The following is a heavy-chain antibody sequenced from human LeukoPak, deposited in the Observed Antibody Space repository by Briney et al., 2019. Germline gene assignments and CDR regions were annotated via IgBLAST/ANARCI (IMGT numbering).Heavy chain of an antibody. V-gene: IGHV4-31*03. J-gene: IGHJ5*02. CDR3: ASSLDTAMVTFWFDP. CDR2: IYYSGST. CDR1: GGSISSGGYY. Sequence: SQTLSLTCTVSGGSISSGGYYWSWIRQHPGKGLEWIGYIYYSGSTYYNPSLKSRVTISVDTSKNQFSLKLSSVTAADTAVYYCASSLDTAMVTFWFDPWGQGTLVTVSS. D-gene: IGHD5-18*01.